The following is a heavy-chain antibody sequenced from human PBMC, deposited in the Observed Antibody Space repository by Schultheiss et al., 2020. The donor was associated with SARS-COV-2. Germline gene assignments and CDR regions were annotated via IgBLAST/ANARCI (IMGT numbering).Heavy chain of an antibody. D-gene: IGHD6-13*01. CDR1: GYTFANYG. Sequence: GESLKISCKASGYTFANYGIIWVRQAPGQGLEWMGWISAYNGNTNHAQKLQGRVTITADESTSTAYMELRSLRSDDTAVYYCARVIAAGGYYYYGMDVWGQGTTVTVSS. J-gene: IGHJ6*02. V-gene: IGHV1-18*01. CDR2: ISAYNGNT. CDR3: ARVIAAGGYYYYGMDV.